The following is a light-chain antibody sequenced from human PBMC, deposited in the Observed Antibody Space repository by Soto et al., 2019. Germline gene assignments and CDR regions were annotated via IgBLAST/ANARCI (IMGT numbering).Light chain of an antibody. V-gene: IGKV1-39*01. CDR1: QTITSD. CDR3: QQYNSYPIT. CDR2: AAS. Sequence: IQLSQSQFSLSASVGDRVPLTCRASQTITSDLNWYQQRPGKAPKLLIYAASNLQSGVPSRFSGSGSGTDFTFIISSLQPEDFATYYCQQYNSYPITFGQGTRLEI. J-gene: IGKJ5*01.